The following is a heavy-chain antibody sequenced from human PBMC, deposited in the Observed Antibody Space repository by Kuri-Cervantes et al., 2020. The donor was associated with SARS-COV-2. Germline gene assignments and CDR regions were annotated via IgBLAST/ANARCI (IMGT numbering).Heavy chain of an antibody. Sequence: SGPTLVKHTQTLTLTCTFSGFSLTTSGMCVAWIRQPPGKALEWLARIDWDDDKYYKTSLNTRLSISKDTSKDQVVLTMTNMDPVDTATYYCVRIRAATVIADYWGQGTLVTVSS. J-gene: IGHJ4*02. D-gene: IGHD4-11*01. CDR3: VRIRAATVIADY. CDR2: IDWDDDK. CDR1: GFSLTTSGMC. V-gene: IGHV2-70*11.